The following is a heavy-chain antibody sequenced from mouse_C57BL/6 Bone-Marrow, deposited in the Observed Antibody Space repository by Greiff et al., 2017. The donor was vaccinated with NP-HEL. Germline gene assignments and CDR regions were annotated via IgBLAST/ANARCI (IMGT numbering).Heavy chain of an antibody. CDR2: ISSGGSYT. V-gene: IGHV5-6*01. D-gene: IGHD4-1*02. Sequence: EVQLVESGGDLVKPGGSLKLSCAASGFTFSSYGMSWVRQTPDKRLEWVATISSGGSYTYYPDSVKGRVTITRENAKNTLYLQMSILKSEDTAMYYCARLQLFGAFDYWGQGTTLPVSS. CDR1: GFTFSSYG. J-gene: IGHJ2*01. CDR3: ARLQLFGAFDY.